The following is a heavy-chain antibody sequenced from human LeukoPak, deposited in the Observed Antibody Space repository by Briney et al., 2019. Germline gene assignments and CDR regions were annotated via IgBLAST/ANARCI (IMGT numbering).Heavy chain of an antibody. CDR1: GFTFSSYA. Sequence: GGSLRLSCVASGFTFSSYAMSWVRQAPGKGLEWVSAIGGSGDNTYYADSVKGRFTISRDNSKNMLYLQMNSLRAEDAAVYYCARGVDIVATITSQVPVDYWGQGTLVTVSS. D-gene: IGHD5-12*01. V-gene: IGHV3-23*01. CDR2: IGGSGDNT. CDR3: ARGVDIVATITSQVPVDY. J-gene: IGHJ4*02.